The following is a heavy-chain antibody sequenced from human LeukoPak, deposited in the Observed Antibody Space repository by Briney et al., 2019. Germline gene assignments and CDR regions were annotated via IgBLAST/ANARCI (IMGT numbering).Heavy chain of an antibody. CDR2: ISSSGSTI. CDR1: GFTFSSYT. D-gene: IGHD3-16*01. V-gene: IGHV3-48*04. J-gene: IGHJ5*02. CDR3: AREYGGFDP. Sequence: GGSLRLSCAVSGFTFSSYTMDSVRQAPGKGLEWVSYISSSGSTIYYADSVKGRFTISRDNAKNSLYLQMNSLRAEDTAVYYCAREYGGFDPWGQGTLVTVSS.